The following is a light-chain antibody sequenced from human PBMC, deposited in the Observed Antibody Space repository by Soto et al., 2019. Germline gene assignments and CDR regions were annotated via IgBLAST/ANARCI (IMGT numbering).Light chain of an antibody. CDR2: GAS. CDR1: QSVSNNY. Sequence: EIVVTQSPGTLSLSPGERATLSCRASQSVSNNYLTWYQQKPGQAPRLLIYGASSRATGIPDRFSGYGSGTDFTLTISRLEPEDFAVYYCLQYGSSPRTFGQWTKVEIK. V-gene: IGKV3-20*01. CDR3: LQYGSSPRT. J-gene: IGKJ1*01.